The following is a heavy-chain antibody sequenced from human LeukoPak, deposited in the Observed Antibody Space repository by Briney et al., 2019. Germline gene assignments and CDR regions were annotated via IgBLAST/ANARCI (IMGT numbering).Heavy chain of an antibody. CDR1: GFTFDDYA. CDR3: VSDLCGGDDQ. V-gene: IGHV3-43*02. CDR2: ISGDGGST. D-gene: IGHD3-3*01. Sequence: QAGGSLRLSCAASGFTFDDYAMHWVRQAPGKGLEWVSLISGDGGSTYYADSVKGRFTISRDNAKDTLYLQMSSLRDEDTAVYYCVSDLCGGDDQWGRGTLVTVSS. J-gene: IGHJ5*02.